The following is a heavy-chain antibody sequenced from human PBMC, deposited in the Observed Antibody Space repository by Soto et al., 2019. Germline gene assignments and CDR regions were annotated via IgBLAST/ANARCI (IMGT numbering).Heavy chain of an antibody. CDR1: GGTFSSYT. CDR3: ARSLRATVGSWITPAFGY. Sequence: SVKVSCKASGGTFSSYTISWVRQAPGQGLEWMGRIIPILGIANYAQKFQGRVTITAGKSTSTAYMELSSLRSEDTAVYYCARSLRATVGSWITPAFGYWGQGTLVTVAS. D-gene: IGHD6-13*01. J-gene: IGHJ4*02. CDR2: IIPILGIA. V-gene: IGHV1-69*02.